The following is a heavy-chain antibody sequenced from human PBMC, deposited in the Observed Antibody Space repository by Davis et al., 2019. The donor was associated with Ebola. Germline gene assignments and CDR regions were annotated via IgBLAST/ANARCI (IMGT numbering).Heavy chain of an antibody. J-gene: IGHJ6*04. CDR1: GFTFRNYA. V-gene: IGHV3-30-3*01. CDR2: ISFDGNNR. D-gene: IGHD3-10*01. Sequence: PGGSLRFSCAASGFTFRNYAMHWVRQAPGKGLERVAVISFDGNNRHYADSVKGRFTISRDNSKNTLYLQVNSLTTEDTAVYYCAREWFGEDSILYYYFGMDVWGRGTTVTVSS. CDR3: AREWFGEDSILYYYFGMDV.